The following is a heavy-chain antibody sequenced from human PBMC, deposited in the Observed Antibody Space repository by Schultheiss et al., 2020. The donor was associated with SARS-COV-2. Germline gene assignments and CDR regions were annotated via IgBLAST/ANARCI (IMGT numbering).Heavy chain of an antibody. Sequence: SETLSLTCTVSGGSISSGGYYWSWIRQHPGKGLEWIGSLYLGGGTYYNPSLRSRVTMSVDTSKNQFSLKLNSVTAADTAVYYCARERVQGVDYWGQGTLVTVSS. CDR2: LYLGGGT. D-gene: IGHD1-26*01. V-gene: IGHV4-39*07. CDR1: GGSISSGGYY. CDR3: ARERVQGVDY. J-gene: IGHJ4*02.